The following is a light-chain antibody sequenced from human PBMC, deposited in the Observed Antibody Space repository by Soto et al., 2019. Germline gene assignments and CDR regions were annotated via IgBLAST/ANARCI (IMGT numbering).Light chain of an antibody. CDR2: EVS. CDR1: SSDVGSYNF. V-gene: IGLV2-14*01. J-gene: IGLJ1*01. Sequence: QSVLTQPASVSGSPGQSITISCTGTSSDVGSYNFVSWYQQLPGKAPKLMIYEVSNRPSGVSNRFSGSKSGNTAPLTISGLQAEDEADYYCSSYTTSSNYVFGSGTKSPS. CDR3: SSYTTSSNYV.